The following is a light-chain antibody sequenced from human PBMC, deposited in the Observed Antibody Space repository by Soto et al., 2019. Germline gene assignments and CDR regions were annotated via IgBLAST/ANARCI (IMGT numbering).Light chain of an antibody. CDR2: GAS. V-gene: IGKV3-20*01. Sequence: EIVMTQSPATLSVSPGERATLSCRASQSVGSGLAWYQQKPGQAPRLLMYGASNRATSIPDRFSGSGSGTDFTLTISRLEPEDFAVYYCQRYDSSRTFGQGTKVDIK. J-gene: IGKJ1*01. CDR3: QRYDSSRT. CDR1: QSVGSG.